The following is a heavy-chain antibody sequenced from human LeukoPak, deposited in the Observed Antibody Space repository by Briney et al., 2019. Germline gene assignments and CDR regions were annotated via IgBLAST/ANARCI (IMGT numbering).Heavy chain of an antibody. J-gene: IGHJ6*02. CDR3: ASAIRYYDSSGYPPHYYYYYGMDV. CDR2: IYPGDSDT. V-gene: IGHV5-51*01. CDR1: GYSFTSYW. D-gene: IGHD3-22*01. Sequence: GESLKISCKGSGYSFTSYWIGWVRQMPGKGLEWMGIIYPGDSDTRYRPSFQGQVTISADKSISTAYLQWSNLKASDTAMYYCASAIRYYDSSGYPPHYYYYYGMDVWGQGTTVTVSS.